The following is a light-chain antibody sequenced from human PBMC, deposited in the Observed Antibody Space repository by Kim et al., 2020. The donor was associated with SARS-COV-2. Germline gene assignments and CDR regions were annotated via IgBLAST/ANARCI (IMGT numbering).Light chain of an antibody. CDR1: KLGDEN. Sequence: SYELTQPPSVSVSPGQTASITCSGDKLGDENVCWYQQKPGQSPVVVIYQDTNRSSGIPDRFSGSKSGNTATLTISGTQAMDEADYSCQVWDRSTVVFGGGTQLTVL. CDR3: QVWDRSTVV. J-gene: IGLJ2*01. CDR2: QDT. V-gene: IGLV3-1*01.